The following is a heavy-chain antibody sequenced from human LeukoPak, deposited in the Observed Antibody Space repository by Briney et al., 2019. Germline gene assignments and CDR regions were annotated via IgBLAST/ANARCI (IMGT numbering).Heavy chain of an antibody. CDR3: AREVGINAFDI. V-gene: IGHV1-2*02. Sequence: ASVKVSCKASGYTFTGKHMYWVRQAPGQGLECLGWINPDGGGTNYVQRFQGRVTMTRDTSISTAYMELISLTSDDTAAYFCAREVGINAFDIWGQGTMVTVSS. D-gene: IGHD1-26*01. J-gene: IGHJ3*02. CDR2: INPDGGGT. CDR1: GYTFTGKH.